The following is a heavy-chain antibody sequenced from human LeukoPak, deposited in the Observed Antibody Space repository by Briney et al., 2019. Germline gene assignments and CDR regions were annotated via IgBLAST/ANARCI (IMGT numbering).Heavy chain of an antibody. CDR1: GFTFSSYA. J-gene: IGHJ4*02. CDR2: ISGSGGST. Sequence: PGGSLRLSCAASGFTFSSYAMSWVRQAPGKGLEWVSAISGSGGSTYYADSVKGRFTISRDNSKNTLYLQVNSLRAEDTAVYYCAKDLLWFGELSPFDYWGQGTLVTVSS. CDR3: AKDLLWFGELSPFDY. D-gene: IGHD3-10*01. V-gene: IGHV3-23*01.